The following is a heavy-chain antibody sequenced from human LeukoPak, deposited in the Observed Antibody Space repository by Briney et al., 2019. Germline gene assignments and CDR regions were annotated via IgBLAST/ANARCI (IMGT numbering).Heavy chain of an antibody. D-gene: IGHD1-14*01. V-gene: IGHV4-38-2*02. Sequence: SETLSLTCTVSGYSIRSGYYWGWIRQPPGKGLEWIGNIYHSGSTYSSPSLKSRVTISVDKSKNQFSLKLISVTAADTAVYYCARERQIAVVTGSTFDLWGPGALVIVSA. CDR1: GYSIRSGYY. CDR2: IYHSGST. CDR3: ARERQIAVVTGSTFDL. J-gene: IGHJ3*01.